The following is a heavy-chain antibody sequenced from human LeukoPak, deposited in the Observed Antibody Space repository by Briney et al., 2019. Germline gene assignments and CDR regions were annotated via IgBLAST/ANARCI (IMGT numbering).Heavy chain of an antibody. D-gene: IGHD2-2*01. CDR1: GFTFSSYA. Sequence: GGSLILSCAASGFTFSSYAMTWVRQAPVKGLEWVSAISGSGGSTYYADSVKGRFTISRDNSKNTLYLQMNSLRAEDTAVYYCAKLCREYCFSTNCPLWFDSWGQGTLFPVSS. V-gene: IGHV3-23*01. CDR2: ISGSGGST. J-gene: IGHJ5*01. CDR3: AKLCREYCFSTNCPLWFDS.